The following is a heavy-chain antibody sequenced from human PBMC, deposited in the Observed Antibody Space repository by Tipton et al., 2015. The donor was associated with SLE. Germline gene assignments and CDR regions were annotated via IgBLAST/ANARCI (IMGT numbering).Heavy chain of an antibody. J-gene: IGHJ5*01. Sequence: GSLRLSCAASGFTFSSSWMNWVRQAPGKGLEWVANIKGDGSEKNYVDSAKGRFTISRDNAKNSLYLQMNSLRDEDTALYYCARTNWLDSWGQGTLVTVSS. CDR2: IKGDGSEK. CDR3: ARTNWLDS. V-gene: IGHV3-7*01. CDR1: GFTFSSSW.